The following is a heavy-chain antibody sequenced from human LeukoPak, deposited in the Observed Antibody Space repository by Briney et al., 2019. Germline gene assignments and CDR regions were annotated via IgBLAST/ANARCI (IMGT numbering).Heavy chain of an antibody. V-gene: IGHV4-59*08. CDR3: ARLLGGDFDY. D-gene: IGHD2-15*01. J-gene: IGHJ4*02. CDR2: IYYSGST. Sequence: PSETLSLTCTVSGGSISSYYWSWIRQPPGKGLEWIGYIYYSGSTNYNPSLKSRVTISVDTSKNQFSLKLSSVTAADTVVYYCARLLGGDFDYWGQGTLVTVSS. CDR1: GGSISSYY.